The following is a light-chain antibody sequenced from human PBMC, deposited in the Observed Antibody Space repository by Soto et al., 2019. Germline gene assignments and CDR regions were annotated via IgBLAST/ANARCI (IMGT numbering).Light chain of an antibody. CDR1: QSINAH. CDR2: GAS. J-gene: IGKJ1*01. CDR3: RQYNTWLWT. V-gene: IGKV3-15*01. Sequence: EVVMTQSPATLSVSPGERVTLSCRASQSINAHLAWYQQKPGQAPRLLIHGASTRATGIPARFSGSGFGTEFILTISSLLSEDFAVYYCRQYNTWLWTFGQGNKVEIQ.